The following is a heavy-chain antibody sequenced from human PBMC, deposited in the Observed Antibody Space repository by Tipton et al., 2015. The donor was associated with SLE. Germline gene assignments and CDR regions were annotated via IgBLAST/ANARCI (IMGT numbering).Heavy chain of an antibody. CDR1: GFTFSNAW. CDR3: TSFATYYYYDSSGPDAFDI. D-gene: IGHD3-22*01. Sequence: GSLRLSCAASGFTFSNAWMSWVRQAPGKGLEWVGRIKSKTDGGTTDYAAPVKGRFTISRDDSKNTLYLQMNSLKTEDTAVYYCTSFATYYYYDSSGPDAFDIWGQGTMVTVSS. J-gene: IGHJ3*02. CDR2: IKSKTDGGTT. V-gene: IGHV3-15*01.